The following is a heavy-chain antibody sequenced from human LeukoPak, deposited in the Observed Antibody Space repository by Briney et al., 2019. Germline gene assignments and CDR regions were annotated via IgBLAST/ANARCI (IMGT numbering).Heavy chain of an antibody. V-gene: IGHV3-33*01. Sequence: GGSLRLSCAASGFTFSSYGMHWVRQAPGKGLEWVAVIWYDGSNKYYADSVKGRFTISRDNAKNSLYLQMNSLRAEDTAVYYCAREPYYYDSSGHDYWAREPWSPSPQ. CDR3: AREPYYYDSSGHDY. D-gene: IGHD3-22*01. J-gene: IGHJ4*02. CDR1: GFTFSSYG. CDR2: IWYDGSNK.